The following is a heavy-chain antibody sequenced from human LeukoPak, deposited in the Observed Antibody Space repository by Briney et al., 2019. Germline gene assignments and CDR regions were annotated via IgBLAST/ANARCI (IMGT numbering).Heavy chain of an antibody. J-gene: IGHJ4*02. V-gene: IGHV3-23*01. CDR1: GFTFSSYA. D-gene: IGHD1-1*01. Sequence: GGSLRLSCAASGFTFSSYAMSWVRQAPGKGLEWVSTISGSGGSTYYADSVKGRFTISRDNSKNTLYLQMNSLRAEDTAVYYCVRDARSGYNSGRAGFDYWGQGTLVTVSS. CDR2: ISGSGGST. CDR3: VRDARSGYNSGRAGFDY.